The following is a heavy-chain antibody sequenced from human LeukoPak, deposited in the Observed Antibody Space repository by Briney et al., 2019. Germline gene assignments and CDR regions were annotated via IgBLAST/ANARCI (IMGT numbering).Heavy chain of an antibody. Sequence: SETLSLTCTVSGGSISSYYWRWIRQPAGKGLEWIGRIYTSGSTNYNPSLKSRVTMSVDTYKNQFSLKLSSVTAADTAVYYCVAEDSHYYDSSESSWFDPWGQGTLVTVSS. D-gene: IGHD3-22*01. J-gene: IGHJ5*02. CDR1: GGSISSYY. CDR2: IYTSGST. CDR3: VAEDSHYYDSSESSWFDP. V-gene: IGHV4-4*07.